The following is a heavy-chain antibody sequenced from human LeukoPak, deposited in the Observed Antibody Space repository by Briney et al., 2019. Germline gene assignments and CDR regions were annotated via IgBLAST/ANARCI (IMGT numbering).Heavy chain of an antibody. D-gene: IGHD1/OR15-1a*01. CDR2: ISWNSGSI. Sequence: PGGSLRLSCAASGFTFDDYAMHWVRQAPGKGLEWVSGISWNSGSIGYADSVKGRFTISRDNAKNTLYLEMNSLRAEDTAVYYCTRDPRNKRFDPWGQGTLVTVSS. V-gene: IGHV3-9*01. CDR3: TRDPRNKRFDP. J-gene: IGHJ5*02. CDR1: GFTFDDYA.